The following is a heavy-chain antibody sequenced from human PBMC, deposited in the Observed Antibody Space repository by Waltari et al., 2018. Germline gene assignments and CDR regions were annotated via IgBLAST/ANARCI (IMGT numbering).Heavy chain of an antibody. J-gene: IGHJ4*02. CDR1: GYTFTSYY. Sequence: QVQLVQSGAEVKKPGASVQVSCKASGYTFTSYYMHWVRQAPGQGLEWMGIINPSGGSTSYAQKFQGRVTMTRDTSTSTVYMELSSLRSEDTAVYYCARASGGSSGWYAIDYWGQGTLVTVSS. D-gene: IGHD6-19*01. V-gene: IGHV1-46*01. CDR3: ARASGGSSGWYAIDY. CDR2: INPSGGST.